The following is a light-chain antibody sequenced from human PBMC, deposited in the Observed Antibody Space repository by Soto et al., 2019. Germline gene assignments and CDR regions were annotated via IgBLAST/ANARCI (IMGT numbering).Light chain of an antibody. CDR3: QQYHDWPPLT. Sequence: EIVMTQSPATLSVSPGERATLSCRASQSVSGKLAWYQQKPGQAPRLLIYGASTRATGIPARFSGSGSGTEFTLTISSLQSEDFAVYYCQQYHDWPPLTFGGGSKVEI. CDR1: QSVSGK. V-gene: IGKV3-15*01. CDR2: GAS. J-gene: IGKJ4*01.